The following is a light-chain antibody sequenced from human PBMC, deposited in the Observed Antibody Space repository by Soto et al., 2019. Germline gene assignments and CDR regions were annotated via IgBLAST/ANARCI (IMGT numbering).Light chain of an antibody. J-gene: IGLJ3*02. CDR2: EDN. Sequence: NFMLTQPHSVSESPGQTVTISCTGSSGSIASNYVQWYQQRPGSAPTTVIYEDNRRPSGVPDRFSGSIDNSSNSASLTSSGLKTEDEAYYYCQSYDSNNWVFGGGTKLTVL. CDR3: QSYDSNNWV. V-gene: IGLV6-57*02. CDR1: SGSIASNY.